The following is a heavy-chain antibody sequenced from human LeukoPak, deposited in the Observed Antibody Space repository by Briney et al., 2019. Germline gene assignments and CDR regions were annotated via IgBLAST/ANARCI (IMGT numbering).Heavy chain of an antibody. CDR2: FSGSADST. CDR1: GFTFSSYV. V-gene: IGHV3-23*01. Sequence: GGSLRLSCAASGFTFSSYVMYWVRQAPGKGLEWVSTFSGSADSTYYAASVKGRFTISRDNSKNTLYLQMSSLRADDTAIYYCAKDRAEAYAFDIWGQGTVVTVSS. J-gene: IGHJ3*02. CDR3: AKDRAEAYAFDI. D-gene: IGHD3-10*01.